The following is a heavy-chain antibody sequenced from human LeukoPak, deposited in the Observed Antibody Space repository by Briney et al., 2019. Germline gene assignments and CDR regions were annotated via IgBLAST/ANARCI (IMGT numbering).Heavy chain of an antibody. J-gene: IGHJ4*02. D-gene: IGHD2-15*01. CDR1: GFTFSSYS. CDR2: ISSSSSYI. Sequence: KSGGSLRLSCAASGFTFSSYSMNWVRQAPGKGLERVSSISSSSSYIYYADSVKGRFTISRDNSKNTLYLQMNSLRAEDTAVYYCAKAGAVVVVVAKFFDYWGQGTLVTVSS. V-gene: IGHV3-21*04. CDR3: AKAGAVVVVVAKFFDY.